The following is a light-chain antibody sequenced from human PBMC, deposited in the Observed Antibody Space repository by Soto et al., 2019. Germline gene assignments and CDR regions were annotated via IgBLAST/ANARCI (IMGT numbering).Light chain of an antibody. CDR1: QSISSY. Sequence: DIQITQSPSSLSASVGDRVTITFRASQSISSYLNWYQQKPGKAPKLLIYAASSLQSGVPSRFSGSGSGTDFTLTISSLQPEDFATYYCQQSYSTPPTFGQGTKVDIK. J-gene: IGKJ1*01. V-gene: IGKV1-39*01. CDR2: AAS. CDR3: QQSYSTPPT.